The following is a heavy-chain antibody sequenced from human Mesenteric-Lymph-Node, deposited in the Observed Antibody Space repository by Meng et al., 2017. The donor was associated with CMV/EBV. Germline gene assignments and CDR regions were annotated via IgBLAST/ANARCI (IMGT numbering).Heavy chain of an antibody. Sequence: ASVKVSCKASGYTFNSYGISWVRQAPGQGLEWMGWISDFNGNTNYAQIFQGRVTMSTDTSTSTAYMELRSLRSNDTAVYYCARDGKEVWYGISYGMDVWGQGTTVTVSS. CDR1: GYTFNSYG. CDR3: ARDGKEVWYGISYGMDV. D-gene: IGHD3-10*01. J-gene: IGHJ6*02. V-gene: IGHV1-18*01. CDR2: ISDFNGNT.